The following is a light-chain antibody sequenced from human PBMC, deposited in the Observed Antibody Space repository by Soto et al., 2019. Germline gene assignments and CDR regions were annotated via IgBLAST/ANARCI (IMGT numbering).Light chain of an antibody. J-gene: IGKJ2*01. CDR2: GAS. CDR3: QRYGSSPPFT. Sequence: EIVLTQAPGTLSLSPGERATLSCRASQRVSSSYLAWYQQKPGQAPWLLIYGASTRATGIPDRFSGSGSGTDFTLTISRLEPEDFAVYFCQRYGSSPPFTFGQGTKVDIK. CDR1: QRVSSSY. V-gene: IGKV3-20*01.